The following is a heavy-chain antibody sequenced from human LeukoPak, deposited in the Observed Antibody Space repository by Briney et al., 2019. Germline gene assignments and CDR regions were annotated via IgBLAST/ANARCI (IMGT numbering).Heavy chain of an antibody. D-gene: IGHD3-10*01. CDR2: ISSSGNTI. CDR1: GFTFSSYA. CDR3: ARETDYYGSGSYFDY. V-gene: IGHV3-48*04. J-gene: IGHJ4*02. Sequence: PGGSLRLSCAASGFTFSSYAMSWVRQAPGKGLEWVSHISSSGNTINYRDSVDGRFTISRDNAKNSLYLQMNSLRAEDTAVYYCARETDYYGSGSYFDYWGQGTLVTVSS.